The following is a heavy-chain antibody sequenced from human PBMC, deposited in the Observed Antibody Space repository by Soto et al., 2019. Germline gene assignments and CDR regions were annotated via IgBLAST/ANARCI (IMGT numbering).Heavy chain of an antibody. D-gene: IGHD3-22*01. CDR1: GGTFSSYA. V-gene: IGHV1-69*13. CDR2: IIPIFGTA. Sequence: ASVKVSCKASGGTFSSYAISWVRQAPGQGLEWMGGIIPIFGTANYAQKFQGRVTITADESTSTAYMELSSLRTEDTAVYYCVKAVFSGYYYVPFDYWGQGTLVTVSS. CDR3: VKAVFSGYYYVPFDY. J-gene: IGHJ4*02.